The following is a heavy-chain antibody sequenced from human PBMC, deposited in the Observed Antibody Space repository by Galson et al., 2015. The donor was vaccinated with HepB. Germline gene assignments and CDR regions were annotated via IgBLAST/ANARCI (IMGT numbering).Heavy chain of an antibody. J-gene: IGHJ5*02. Sequence: SVKVSCKASGYTFSSYSITWVRQAPGQGLEWMGWISSYNLKTDYARQLQGRVTMTTDTSTSTAYMELKSLRSDDTAVYYCARGALVVVVDATQNNWFDPWGQGTLVTVSS. CDR1: GYTFSSYS. V-gene: IGHV1-18*01. CDR3: ARGALVVVVDATQNNWFDP. CDR2: ISSYNLKT. D-gene: IGHD2-15*01.